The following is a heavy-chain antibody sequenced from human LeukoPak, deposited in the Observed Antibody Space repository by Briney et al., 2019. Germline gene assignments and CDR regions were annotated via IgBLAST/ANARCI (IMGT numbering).Heavy chain of an antibody. CDR3: VRYSIKNGHWDWFDP. J-gene: IGHJ5*02. V-gene: IGHV4-4*07. CDR2: IYTSGST. CDR1: GGSMSSYH. D-gene: IGHD4-11*01. Sequence: PSETLSLTCTVSGGSMSSYHWSWIRQPAGKGLEWIGRIYTSGSTKYNPSLKSRVTMSVDTSKKEFSLKLYSVTAADTAVYYCVRYSIKNGHWDWFDPWGQGTLVTVSS.